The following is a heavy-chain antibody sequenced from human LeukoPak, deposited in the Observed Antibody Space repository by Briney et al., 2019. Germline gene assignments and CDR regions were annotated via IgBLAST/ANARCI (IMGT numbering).Heavy chain of an antibody. V-gene: IGHV3-74*01. CDR3: ARRAIERDGYNYYFDY. CDR2: ISEDGSTT. CDR1: GLTLSSHW. D-gene: IGHD5-24*01. J-gene: IGHJ4*02. Sequence: GGSLRLSCEGSGLTLSSHWMHWIRQVPGEGPVWVSRISEDGSTTSYADSVRGRFTISRDNARNTVHMEMNGLTGEDTAVYYCARRAIERDGYNYYFDYWGQGTLVTVSS.